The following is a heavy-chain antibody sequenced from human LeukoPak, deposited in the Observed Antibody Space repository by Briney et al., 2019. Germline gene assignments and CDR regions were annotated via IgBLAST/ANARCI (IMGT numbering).Heavy chain of an antibody. D-gene: IGHD6-13*01. V-gene: IGHV1-46*01. CDR1: GYTFTISY. J-gene: IGHJ3*02. CDR3: ARGGSRSPRDAFDI. CDR2: ISPSGAST. Sequence: EASVTVSFKASGYTFTISYLHWVRQAPGQGLEWMGMISPSGASTNYAQKFQGRGTITRDTSKSTVYMELSSLRSEDTAVYYCARGGSRSPRDAFDIWGQGTMVTVSS.